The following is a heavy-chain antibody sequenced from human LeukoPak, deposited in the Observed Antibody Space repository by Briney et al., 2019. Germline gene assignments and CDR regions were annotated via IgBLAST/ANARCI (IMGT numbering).Heavy chain of an antibody. CDR1: GYSFTSYW. CDR2: IYPGDSDT. D-gene: IGHD5-24*01. Sequence: SGESLKISCKGSGYSFTSYWIGWVRRMPGKGLEWRGIIYPGDSDTRYSPSFQGQVTISADKSISTAYLQWSSLKASDTAMYYCARSCRDGYRDFDYWGQGTLVTVSS. J-gene: IGHJ4*02. CDR3: ARSCRDGYRDFDY. V-gene: IGHV5-51*01.